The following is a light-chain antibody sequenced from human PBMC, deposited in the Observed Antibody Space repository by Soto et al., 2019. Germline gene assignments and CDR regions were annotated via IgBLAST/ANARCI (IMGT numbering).Light chain of an antibody. Sequence: QSALTQPPSASGSPGQSVTISCTGTSSDVGGYNYVSWYQQHPGKAPKLMIYEVSKRPSGVPDRFSGSKSGNTASLTVSGLQSEDDADDYSGTYTGSVYVFRPGTKVTV. CDR1: SSDVGGYNY. V-gene: IGLV2-8*01. J-gene: IGLJ1*01. CDR2: EVS. CDR3: GTYTGSVYV.